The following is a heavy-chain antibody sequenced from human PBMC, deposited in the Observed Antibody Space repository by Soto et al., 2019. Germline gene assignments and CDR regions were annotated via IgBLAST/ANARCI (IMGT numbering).Heavy chain of an antibody. CDR3: ARVGIVVVPAARNWFDP. CDR1: GGSFSGYY. J-gene: IGHJ5*02. CDR2: INHSGST. Sequence: QVQLQQWGAGLLKPSETLSLTCAVYGGSFSGYYWSWIRQPPGKGLEWIGEINHSGSTNYNPSLKSRVTILVDTSRNQCSLKLSSVTAADTAAYYGARVGIVVVPAARNWFDPWGQGTLVTVSS. D-gene: IGHD2-2*01. V-gene: IGHV4-34*01.